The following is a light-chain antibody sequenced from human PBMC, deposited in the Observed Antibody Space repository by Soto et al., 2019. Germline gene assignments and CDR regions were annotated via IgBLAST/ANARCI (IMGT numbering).Light chain of an antibody. Sequence: DIQMTQSPSSVSASVGDRVTITCRASQGISSWLVWYQQKPGKAPEVLTYAASSLQSGVPSSFGGSGSGTDFTLSISSLQPEDFAAYCCQQANSLPRGTFGQGTRLDIK. J-gene: IGKJ5*01. CDR3: QQANSLPRGT. CDR1: QGISSW. CDR2: AAS. V-gene: IGKV1-12*01.